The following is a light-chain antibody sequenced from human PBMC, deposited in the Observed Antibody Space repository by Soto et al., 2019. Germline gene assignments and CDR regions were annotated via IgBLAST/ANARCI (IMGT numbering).Light chain of an antibody. CDR1: QSVSVNS. Sequence: EIVLTQSPGTLSLSPGERATLSCRASQSVSVNSLAWYQQKGGQAPRLLIYAASTRATGVPDRFSGTGSGTDFALTISRLETDDSAVYYCQQYGSSPFTFGPGTKVEIK. CDR3: QQYGSSPFT. CDR2: AAS. V-gene: IGKV3-20*01. J-gene: IGKJ3*01.